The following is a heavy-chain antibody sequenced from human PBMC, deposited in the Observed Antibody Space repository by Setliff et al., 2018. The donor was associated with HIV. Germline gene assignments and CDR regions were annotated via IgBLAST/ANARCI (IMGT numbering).Heavy chain of an antibody. V-gene: IGHV1-69*06. Sequence: SVKVSCKASGGTFSSYAISWVRQAPGQVLEWMGGIIPIFGTANYAQKFQGRVTITEDKSTNTAYMELRSLRSKDTAVYYCARDSLPPPQQYYYDSSGYYGYYYYYYMDVGGKGTTVTVFS. D-gene: IGHD3-22*01. J-gene: IGHJ6*03. CDR2: IIPIFGTA. CDR1: GGTFSSYA. CDR3: ARDSLPPPQQYYYDSSGYYGYYYYYYMDV.